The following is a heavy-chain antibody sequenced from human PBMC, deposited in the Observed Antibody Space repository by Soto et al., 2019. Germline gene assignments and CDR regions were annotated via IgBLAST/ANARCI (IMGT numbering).Heavy chain of an antibody. CDR3: ARVLPCSSTSCYTDYYYAMDV. CDR2: ISTSSSYI. Sequence: EVQLVESWGGLVKPGGSLRLSCAASGFTFSGYSMNWVRQAPGKGLEWVSSISTSSSYIYYADSVQGRFTVSRDNAKNSLYLQMSSLRAEDTAVYYCARVLPCSSTSCYTDYYYAMDVWGQGTTVTVSS. J-gene: IGHJ6*02. CDR1: GFTFSGYS. D-gene: IGHD2-2*02. V-gene: IGHV3-21*01.